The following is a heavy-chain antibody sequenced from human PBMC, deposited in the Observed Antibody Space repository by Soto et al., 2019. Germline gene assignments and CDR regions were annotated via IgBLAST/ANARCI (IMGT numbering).Heavy chain of an antibody. D-gene: IGHD2-15*01. CDR1: GFTFSSYG. CDR2: IWYDGSNK. J-gene: IGHJ6*02. CDR3: ARDETYCSGGSCYRAVYGMDV. V-gene: IGHV3-33*01. Sequence: QVQLVESGGGVVQPGRSLRLSCAASGFTFSSYGMHWVRQAPGKGLEWVAVIWYDGSNKYYADSVKGRFTISRDNSKNTLYLQMNSLRAEDTAVYYCARDETYCSGGSCYRAVYGMDVWGQGTTVTVSS.